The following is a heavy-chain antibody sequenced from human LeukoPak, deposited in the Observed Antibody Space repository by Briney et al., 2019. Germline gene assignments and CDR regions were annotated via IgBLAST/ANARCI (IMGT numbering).Heavy chain of an antibody. V-gene: IGHV4-30-2*01. CDR3: ARGRGDSSGYYCFQH. J-gene: IGHJ1*01. CDR1: GGSISSGGYS. CDR2: IYHSGST. D-gene: IGHD3-22*01. Sequence: SETLSLTCAVSGGSISSGGYSWSWIRQPPGKGLEWIGYIYHSGSTYYNPSLKSRVTISVDTSKNQFSLKLSSVTAADTAVYYCARGRGDSSGYYCFQHWGQGTLVTVSS.